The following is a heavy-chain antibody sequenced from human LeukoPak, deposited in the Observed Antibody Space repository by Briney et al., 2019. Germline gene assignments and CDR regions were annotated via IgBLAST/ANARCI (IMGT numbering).Heavy chain of an antibody. V-gene: IGHV4-34*01. Sequence: SETLSLTCAVYGGSFSGYYWSWIRQPPGKGLEWIGEINHSGSTNYNPSLKSRVTISVDTSKNQFSLKLSPVNAADTAVYYCAGGYVGTLYSAVFDVWGQGTTVTVSS. D-gene: IGHD1/OR15-1a*01. CDR3: AGGYVGTLYSAVFDV. J-gene: IGHJ6*02. CDR2: INHSGST. CDR1: GGSFSGYY.